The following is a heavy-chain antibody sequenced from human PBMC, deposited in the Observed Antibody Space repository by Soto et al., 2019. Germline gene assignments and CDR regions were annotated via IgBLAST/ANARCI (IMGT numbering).Heavy chain of an antibody. CDR3: ARDRDTAMVMDAFDI. Sequence: QVQLVESGGGVVQPGRSLRLSCAASGFTFSSYGMHWVRQAPGKGLEWVAVIWYDGSNKYYADSVKGRFTISRDNSKNRLYLQMHSLRDADTAVYYCARDRDTAMVMDAFDIWGQGTMVTVSS. CDR1: GFTFSSYG. V-gene: IGHV3-33*01. D-gene: IGHD5-18*01. CDR2: IWYDGSNK. J-gene: IGHJ3*02.